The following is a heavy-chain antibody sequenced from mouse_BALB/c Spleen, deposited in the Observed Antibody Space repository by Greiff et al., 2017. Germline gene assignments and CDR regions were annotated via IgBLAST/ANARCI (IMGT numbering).Heavy chain of an antibody. CDR2: ISDGGSYT. CDR3: AREDGYYAMDY. J-gene: IGHJ4*01. V-gene: IGHV5-4*02. Sequence: EVQGVESGGGLVKPGGSLKLSCAASGFTFSDYYMYWVRQTPEKRLEWVATISDGGSYTYYPDSVKGRFTISRDNAKNNLYLQMSSLKSEDTAMYYCAREDGYYAMDYWGQGTSVTVSS. D-gene: IGHD2-3*01. CDR1: GFTFSDYY.